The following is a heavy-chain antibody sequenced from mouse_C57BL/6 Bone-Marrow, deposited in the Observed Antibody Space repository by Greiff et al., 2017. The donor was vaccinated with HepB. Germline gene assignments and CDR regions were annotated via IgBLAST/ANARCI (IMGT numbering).Heavy chain of an antibody. D-gene: IGHD2-1*01. V-gene: IGHV14-1*01. J-gene: IGHJ1*03. CDR3: TLGNYLSYWYFDV. Sequence: EVQLQQPGAELVKPGASVKMSCTASGFNIKDYYMHWVKQRPEQGLEWIGRIDPEDGDTEYAPKFQGKATMTADTSSNTAYLQLSSLTSEDTAVYYCTLGNYLSYWYFDVWGTGTTVTVSS. CDR1: GFNIKDYY. CDR2: IDPEDGDT.